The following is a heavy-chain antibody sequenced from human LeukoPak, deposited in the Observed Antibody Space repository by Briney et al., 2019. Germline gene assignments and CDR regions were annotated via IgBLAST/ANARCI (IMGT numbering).Heavy chain of an antibody. CDR1: GYTLTELS. J-gene: IGHJ4*02. V-gene: IGHV1-24*01. CDR2: FDPEDGET. D-gene: IGHD2-15*01. Sequence: ASVKVPCKVSGYTLTELSMHWVRQAPGKGLEWMGGFDPEDGETIYAQKFQGRVTMTEDTSTDTAYMELSSLRSEDTAVYYCATARRYCSGGSCAFDYWGQGTLVTVSS. CDR3: ATARRYCSGGSCAFDY.